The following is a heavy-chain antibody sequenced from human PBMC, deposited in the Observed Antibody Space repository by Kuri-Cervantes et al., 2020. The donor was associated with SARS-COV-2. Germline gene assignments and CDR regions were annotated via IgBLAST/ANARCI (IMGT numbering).Heavy chain of an antibody. CDR3: ARVLDFDHHGFDV. V-gene: IGHV4-30-2*01. J-gene: IGHJ3*01. Sequence: SETLSLTCVVSGASITSGGYSWSWVRQTPGEGLEWIGFIYPGGSTSYNPSLQSRVTISMDGSENQFSLRLTSVTAADTAVYYCARVLDFDHHGFDVWGQGTLVTVSS. CDR1: GASITSGGYS. D-gene: IGHD3-9*01. CDR2: IYPGGST.